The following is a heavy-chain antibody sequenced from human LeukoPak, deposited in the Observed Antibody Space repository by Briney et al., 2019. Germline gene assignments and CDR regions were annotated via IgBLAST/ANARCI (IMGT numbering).Heavy chain of an antibody. CDR2: ISTDGSAT. V-gene: IGHV3-74*01. Sequence: PGGSLRLSCAASGFTFSSYWMHWVRQAPGKGLVWVSRISTDGSATTYADSVKGRFTISRDNPKNTLYLQMNSLRVEDTAVYYCARGYNWFDPWGQGTLVTVSS. CDR3: ARGYNWFDP. J-gene: IGHJ5*02. CDR1: GFTFSSYW.